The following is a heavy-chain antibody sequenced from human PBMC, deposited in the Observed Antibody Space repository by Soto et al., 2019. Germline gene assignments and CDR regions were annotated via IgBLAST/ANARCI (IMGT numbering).Heavy chain of an antibody. V-gene: IGHV2-5*02. CDR1: GFSLSTSGVG. J-gene: IGHJ3*02. D-gene: IGHD2-8*02. CDR3: AHYFYILVDDAFDI. CDR2: IYWDDDK. Sequence: QITLKESGPTLVKPTQTLTLTCTFSGFSLSTSGVGVGWIRQPPGKALEWLALIYWDDDKRYSPSLKSRLTITKDTSKIQVVLTMTNMDHVDTATYYCAHYFYILVDDAFDIWGQGTMVTVSS.